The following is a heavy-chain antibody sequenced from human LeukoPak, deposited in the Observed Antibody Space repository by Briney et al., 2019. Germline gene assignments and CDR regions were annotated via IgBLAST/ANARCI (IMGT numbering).Heavy chain of an antibody. D-gene: IGHD1-26*01. CDR3: ARDGLGGSYPFQYYFDY. Sequence: SETLSLTCAVYGGSFSGYYWSWIRQPPGKGLEWIGEINHSGSTNYNPSLKSRVTISVDTSKNQFSLKLSSVTAADTAVYYCARDGLGGSYPFQYYFDYWGQGTLVTVSS. J-gene: IGHJ4*02. V-gene: IGHV4-34*01. CDR2: INHSGST. CDR1: GGSFSGYY.